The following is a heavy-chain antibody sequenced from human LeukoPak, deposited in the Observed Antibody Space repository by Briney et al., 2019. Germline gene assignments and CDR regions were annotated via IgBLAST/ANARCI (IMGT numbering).Heavy chain of an antibody. CDR1: GFTFSSYG. D-gene: IGHD3-10*01. J-gene: IGHJ6*02. CDR2: ISYDGSNK. V-gene: IGHV3-30*18. CDR3: AKDLYYGSGGGQYYYYGMDV. Sequence: QPGRSLRLSCAASGFTFSSYGMHWVRQAPGKGLEWVAVISYDGSNKYYADSVKGRFTISRDNSKNTLYLQMNSLRAEDTAVYYFAKDLYYGSGGGQYYYYGMDVWGQGTTVTVSS.